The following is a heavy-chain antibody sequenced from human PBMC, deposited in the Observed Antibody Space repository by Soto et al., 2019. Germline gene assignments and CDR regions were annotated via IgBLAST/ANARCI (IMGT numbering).Heavy chain of an antibody. CDR1: GGSISSYY. Sequence: SETLSLTCTVSGGSISSYYWSWIRQPPGKGLEWFGFIYYSGSTNYNPSLKSRVAISVDTSKNQFSLKLSSVTAADTAVYYCARRWGDAFDFWGQGTMVT. D-gene: IGHD1-26*01. J-gene: IGHJ3*01. CDR3: ARRWGDAFDF. CDR2: IYYSGST. V-gene: IGHV4-59*01.